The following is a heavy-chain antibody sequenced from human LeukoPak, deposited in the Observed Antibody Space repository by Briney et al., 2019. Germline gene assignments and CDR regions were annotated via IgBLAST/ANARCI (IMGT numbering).Heavy chain of an antibody. D-gene: IGHD3-3*01. Sequence: SETLSLTCTVSGGSISSYYWSWIRQPPGKGLEWIGYIYYSGSTNYNPSLKSRVTISVDTSKNQFSLKLSSVTAADTAVYYCARGGTYYNFWTGGDCYYYYGMDVWGQGTTVTVSS. CDR1: GGSISSYY. J-gene: IGHJ6*02. CDR2: IYYSGST. V-gene: IGHV4-59*01. CDR3: ARGGTYYNFWTGGDCYYYYGMDV.